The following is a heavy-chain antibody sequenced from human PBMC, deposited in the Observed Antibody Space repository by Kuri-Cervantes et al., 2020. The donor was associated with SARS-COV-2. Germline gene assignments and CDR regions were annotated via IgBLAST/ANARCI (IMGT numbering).Heavy chain of an antibody. D-gene: IGHD3-9*01. Sequence: ESLKISCTVSGGSISSSSYYWGWIRQPPVKGLEWIGSIYYTGSTYYNPSLKSRFTISVDTSKNQFSLKLTSVTAADTAVYYCARRSYYDFFTGYYIPFYMYVWGKETTVTVSS. J-gene: IGHJ6*03. V-gene: IGHV4-39*01. CDR2: IYYTGST. CDR3: ARRSYYDFFTGYYIPFYMYV. CDR1: GGSISSSSYY.